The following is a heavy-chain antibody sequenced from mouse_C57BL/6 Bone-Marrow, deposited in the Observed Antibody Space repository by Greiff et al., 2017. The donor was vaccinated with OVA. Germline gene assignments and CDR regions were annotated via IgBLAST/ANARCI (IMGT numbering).Heavy chain of an antibody. J-gene: IGHJ3*01. CDR3: ARDYYDYDGPFAY. CDR1: GYTFTSYW. CDR2: LHPNSGST. V-gene: IGHV1-64*01. D-gene: IGHD2-4*01. Sequence: QVQLQQPGAELVKPGASVTLSCKASGYTFTSYWMHWVKQRPGQGLAWIGMLHPNSGSTNYNEKFKSKATLTVDKSSSTAYMQLSSLTSEDSAVYYCARDYYDYDGPFAYWGQGTLVTVSA.